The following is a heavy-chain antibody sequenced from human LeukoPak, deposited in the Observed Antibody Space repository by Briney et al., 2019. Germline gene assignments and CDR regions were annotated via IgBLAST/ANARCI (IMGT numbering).Heavy chain of an antibody. CDR1: GFTSTNAW. CDR2: ISGGGSGT. CDR3: AKAVGSSGYFSRDAFDI. J-gene: IGHJ3*02. D-gene: IGHD3-22*01. V-gene: IGHV3-23*01. Sequence: GGSLRLSCAASGFTSTNAWMSWVRQAPGKGLEWVAVISGGGSGTYYADSVRGRFTISRDNSKNTVYLQMNSLRAEDTAIYYCAKAVGSSGYFSRDAFDIWGQGTMVTVSS.